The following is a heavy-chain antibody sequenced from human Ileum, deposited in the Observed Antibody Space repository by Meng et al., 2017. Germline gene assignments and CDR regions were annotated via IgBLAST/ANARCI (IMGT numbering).Heavy chain of an antibody. CDR2: IPHSGTT. Sequence: SETLSLTCAVSGYSISSGYYWGWIRQPPGKGLEWISSIPHSGTTYYSPSLKSRLSTSIDTSKNQFALKLTSVTAADTAVYYCARDRGDGGTTDFWGQGTLVTVSS. D-gene: IGHD1-14*01. CDR1: GYSISSGYY. J-gene: IGHJ4*02. V-gene: IGHV4-38-2*02. CDR3: ARDRGDGGTTDF.